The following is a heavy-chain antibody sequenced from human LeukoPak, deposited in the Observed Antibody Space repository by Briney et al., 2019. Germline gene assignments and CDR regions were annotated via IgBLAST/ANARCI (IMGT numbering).Heavy chain of an antibody. CDR2: IYYSENT. CDR1: GGSISSYSSY. CDR3: ARSPCGGDCNQKYYFDY. V-gene: IGHV4-39*01. D-gene: IGHD2-21*02. Sequence: SETLSLTCTVSGGSISSYSSYWGWIRQPPGKGLEWIGNIYYSENTYYNPSLKSRVTISVDTSKNQFSLKLSSVTAADTAVYYCARSPCGGDCNQKYYFDYWGQGTLVTVSS. J-gene: IGHJ4*02.